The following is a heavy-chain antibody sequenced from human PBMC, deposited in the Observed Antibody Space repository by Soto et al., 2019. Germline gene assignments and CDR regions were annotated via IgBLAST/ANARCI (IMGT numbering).Heavy chain of an antibody. CDR1: GFTFSSYS. D-gene: IGHD6-19*01. J-gene: IGHJ5*02. Sequence: GRSLRLCWAASGFTFSSYSMNLVRQAPGRGLEWVSYISSSSSTIYYADSVKGRFTISRDNAKNSLYLQMNSLRAEDTAVYYCAREGTSSGSYNWFDPWGQGP. V-gene: IGHV3-48*01. CDR3: AREGTSSGSYNWFDP. CDR2: ISSSSSTI.